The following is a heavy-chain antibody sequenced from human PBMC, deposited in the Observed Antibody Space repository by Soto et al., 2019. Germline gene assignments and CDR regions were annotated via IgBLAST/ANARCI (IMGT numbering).Heavy chain of an antibody. J-gene: IGHJ4*02. CDR3: AMHPWFAVFDY. D-gene: IGHD3-10*01. V-gene: IGHV3-23*01. Sequence: EVQLLESGGGLVQPGGSLRLSCAASGFTFSSYAMSWVRQAPGKGLEWVSAISGSGGSTYYADSVKGRFTISRDNSKNTLSLQMNRLRAEATAVYYSAMHPWFAVFDYWGQGTLVTFSS. CDR1: GFTFSSYA. CDR2: ISGSGGST.